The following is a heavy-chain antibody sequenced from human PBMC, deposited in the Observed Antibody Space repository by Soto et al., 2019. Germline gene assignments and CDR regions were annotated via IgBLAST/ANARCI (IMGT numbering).Heavy chain of an antibody. CDR1: GYTFTYRY. Sequence: ASVKVSCKSSGYTFTYRYLHWVRQAPGQALEWMGWITPFNGNTNYAQKFQDRVTITRDRSMSTAYMELSSLRSEGTAMYYCARSDPQPSAGDAFDIWGQGTMVTVSS. CDR2: ITPFNGNT. CDR3: ARSDPQPSAGDAFDI. D-gene: IGHD2-2*01. J-gene: IGHJ3*02. V-gene: IGHV1-45*02.